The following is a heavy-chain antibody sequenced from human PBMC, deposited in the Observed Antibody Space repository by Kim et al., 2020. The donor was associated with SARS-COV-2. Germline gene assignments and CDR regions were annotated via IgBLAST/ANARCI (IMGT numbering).Heavy chain of an antibody. D-gene: IGHD3-10*01. CDR1: GFTFSSYG. CDR2: ISSDGSNK. J-gene: IGHJ6*02. CDR3: AKESGSGRYYAWTYYSYGIAV. V-gene: IGHV3-30*18. Sequence: GGSLRLSCAASGFTFSSYGMPWVRQAPGKGLEWMAVISSDGSNKYYADSVKGRFTISRDNSKKTLYLQMNSLRAEDTAVYYCAKESGSGRYYAWTYYSYGIAVCGPRTTGSLS.